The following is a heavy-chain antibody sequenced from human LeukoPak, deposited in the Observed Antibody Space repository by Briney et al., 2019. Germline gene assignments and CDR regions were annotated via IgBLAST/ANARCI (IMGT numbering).Heavy chain of an antibody. J-gene: IGHJ4*02. CDR1: GFTFSSYW. Sequence: PGGSLRLSCAVSGFTFSSYWMTWVRQAPGKGLEWVANIKEDGSEKTYVDSVKGRFTVSRDNAKNSLFLQLDSLRAEDTAVYYCAKDGDTVTDYWGQGTLVTVSS. CDR3: AKDGDTVTDY. CDR2: IKEDGSEK. D-gene: IGHD5-18*01. V-gene: IGHV3-7*03.